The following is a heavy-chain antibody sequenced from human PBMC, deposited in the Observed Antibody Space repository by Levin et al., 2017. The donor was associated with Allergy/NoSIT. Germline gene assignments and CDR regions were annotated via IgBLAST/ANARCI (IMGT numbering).Heavy chain of an antibody. V-gene: IGHV3-33*01. CDR3: ASYHAPSSTYFDY. J-gene: IGHJ4*02. CDR1: GFSFNNYG. Sequence: GGSLRLSCAASGFSFNNYGFHWVRQAPGKGLEWVALIWHDGYNEYYADSVKGRFSISRDTSENTVYLQMNSLRPEDTAVYYCASYHAPSSTYFDYWGQGTLVTVSS. D-gene: IGHD1-14*01. CDR2: IWHDGYNE.